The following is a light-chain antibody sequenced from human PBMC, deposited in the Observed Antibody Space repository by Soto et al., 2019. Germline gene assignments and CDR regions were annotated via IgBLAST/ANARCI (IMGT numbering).Light chain of an antibody. CDR2: GAS. J-gene: IGKJ3*01. V-gene: IGKV3-20*01. CDR3: QRYISSPFT. Sequence: EIVLTQSPGTLSLSPGERATLSCRASQSVSSNYFSCYQKKPGPATRLLIYGASSRTTVIANRCSGSASRTYIILTSSRVDAEDAVVYYCQRYISSPFTFGPGTKVDIK. CDR1: QSVSSNY.